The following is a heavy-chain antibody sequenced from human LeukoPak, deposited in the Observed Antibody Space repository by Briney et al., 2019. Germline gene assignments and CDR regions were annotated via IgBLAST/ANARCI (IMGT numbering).Heavy chain of an antibody. CDR2: TSHDGNKE. J-gene: IGHJ6*02. CDR3: ARQVEDSSGGRMDV. Sequence: PGRSLKLSCAVSGFTFSNYAMHWVRQAPGKGLEWVAVTSHDGNKEYYADSVKGRFTISRDNSKNTLYLQMNSLRAEDTAVYYCARQVEDSSGGRMDVWGQGTTVTVSS. V-gene: IGHV3-30*04. D-gene: IGHD6-19*01. CDR1: GFTFSNYA.